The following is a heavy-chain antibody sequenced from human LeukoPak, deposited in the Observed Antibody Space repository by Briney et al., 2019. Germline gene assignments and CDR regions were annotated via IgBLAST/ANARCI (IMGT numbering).Heavy chain of an antibody. CDR3: ASESPPYYHFWSGYYSYFQH. CDR2: IIPIFGTA. Sequence: SVKVSCKASGGTFSSYAIGCVRQAPGQGLEWMGGIIPIFGTANYAQKFQGRVTITADESRSTAYMELSSLRSEDTAVYYCASESPPYYHFWSGYYSYFQHWGQGTLVTVSS. V-gene: IGHV1-69*13. D-gene: IGHD3-3*01. CDR1: GGTFSSYA. J-gene: IGHJ1*01.